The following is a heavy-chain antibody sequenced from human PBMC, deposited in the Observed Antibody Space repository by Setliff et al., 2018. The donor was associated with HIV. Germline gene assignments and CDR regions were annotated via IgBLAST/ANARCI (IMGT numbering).Heavy chain of an antibody. V-gene: IGHV4-34*09. CDR1: GGSFSDYY. Sequence: SETLSLTCAVYGGSFSDYYWSWIRQPPEKGLEWIGYIYYSGSTYYNPSLKSRVTISVDTSKNQFSLKLSSVTAADTAMYFCARRGGISTTVEGPPPFDFWGQGTLVTVS. D-gene: IGHD3-22*01. J-gene: IGHJ4*02. CDR2: IYYSGST. CDR3: ARRGGISTTVEGPPPFDF.